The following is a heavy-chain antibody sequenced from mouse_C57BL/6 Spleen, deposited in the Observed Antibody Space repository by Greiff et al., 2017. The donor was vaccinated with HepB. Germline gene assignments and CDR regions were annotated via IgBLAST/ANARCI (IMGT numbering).Heavy chain of an antibody. Sequence: QVQLQQSGAELVRPGDSVKLSCKASGYTFTDYYINWVKQRPGQGLEWIARIYPGSGNTYYNEKFKGKATLTAEKSSSTAYMQLSSLTSEDSAVYFCAREDYGSSPMDYWGQGTSVTVSS. CDR1: GYTFTDYY. V-gene: IGHV1-76*01. CDR3: AREDYGSSPMDY. J-gene: IGHJ4*01. CDR2: IYPGSGNT. D-gene: IGHD1-1*01.